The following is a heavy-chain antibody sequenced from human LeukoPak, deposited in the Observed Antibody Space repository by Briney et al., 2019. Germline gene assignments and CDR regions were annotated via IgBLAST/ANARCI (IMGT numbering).Heavy chain of an antibody. J-gene: IGHJ3*02. CDR3: AKDRVFYGGAFDI. CDR1: GFTFSSYG. Sequence: PGRSLRLSCAASGFTFSSYGMHWVRQAPGKGLEWVAVIWYDGSNKYYADSVKGRFTISRDNSKNTLYLQMNSLRAEDTAVYYCAKDRVFYGGAFDIWGQGTMVTVSS. CDR2: IWYDGSNK. V-gene: IGHV3-33*06. D-gene: IGHD4-23*01.